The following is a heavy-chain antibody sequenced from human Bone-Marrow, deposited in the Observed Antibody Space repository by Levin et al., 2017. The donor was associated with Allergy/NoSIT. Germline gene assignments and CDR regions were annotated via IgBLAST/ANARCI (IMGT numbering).Heavy chain of an antibody. V-gene: IGHV5-51*01. J-gene: IGHJ4*02. CDR2: IYPSDSDS. CDR1: GYNFYTFW. Sequence: KVSCKVSGYNFYTFWIGWVRQKPGKGLEWMGIIYPSDSDSRYNPSFQGHVTFSVDTATSTAYLQWNSLTTSDSGMYFCARLRPDDYDYWSGYYGTSLFDYWGQGTQVSVSS. D-gene: IGHD3-3*01. CDR3: ARLRPDDYDYWSGYYGTSLFDY.